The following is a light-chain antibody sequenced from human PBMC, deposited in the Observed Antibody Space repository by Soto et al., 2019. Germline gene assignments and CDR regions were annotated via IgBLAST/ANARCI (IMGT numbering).Light chain of an antibody. Sequence: EIVMTQSPATLSVSPGERATLSCRASQSVDNNLAWYQQKPGQAPRLVIYYIFTRATGVPTRSSGSGSGTEFTLTISRLQSEDFAVYYCQQYNSWPLTFGGGTKVEIK. J-gene: IGKJ4*01. V-gene: IGKV3D-15*01. CDR2: YIF. CDR1: QSVDNN. CDR3: QQYNSWPLT.